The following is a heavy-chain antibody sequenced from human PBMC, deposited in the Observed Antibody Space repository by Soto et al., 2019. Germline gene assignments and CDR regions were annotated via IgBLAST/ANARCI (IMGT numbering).Heavy chain of an antibody. Sequence: ASVKVSCKTSGYTFTDYYVHWVRRAPGQGLEWMGIINPNVGSTSYAQKFQGRVTMTRDTSTSTVYMELSSLRSEDTAVYYCARDQDIVVVVASRYYYYGMDVWGQGTTVTVSS. CDR1: GYTFTDYY. V-gene: IGHV1-46*01. J-gene: IGHJ6*02. CDR2: INPNVGST. D-gene: IGHD2-15*01. CDR3: ARDQDIVVVVASRYYYYGMDV.